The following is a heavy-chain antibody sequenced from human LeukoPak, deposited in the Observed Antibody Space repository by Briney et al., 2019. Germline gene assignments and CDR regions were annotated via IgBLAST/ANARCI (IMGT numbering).Heavy chain of an antibody. V-gene: IGHV1-18*04. CDR1: GYTFTGYY. J-gene: IGHJ5*02. D-gene: IGHD7-27*01. CDR2: FSSGGNT. Sequence: ASVTVSCTASGYTFTGYYMHWVRQAPGQGLEWMGWFSSGGNTSSDPKLQDRATMTTDTSTSTDYMALRSLRFDDTAVYYCARDFAWGSGGAPIDDNWLDPWGQGTLVTVSS. CDR3: ARDFAWGSGGAPIDDNWLDP.